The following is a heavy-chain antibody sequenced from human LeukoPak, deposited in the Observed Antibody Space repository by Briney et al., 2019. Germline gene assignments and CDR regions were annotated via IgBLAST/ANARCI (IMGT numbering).Heavy chain of an antibody. CDR3: ARGSTVAATAYYYYYYMDV. V-gene: IGHV1-2*02. D-gene: IGHD2-15*01. J-gene: IGHJ6*03. CDR2: INPNSGGT. CDR1: GYTFTGYY. Sequence: EASVKVSCKASGYTFTGYYMHWVRQAPGQGLEWMGGINPNSGGTNYAQKFQGRVTMTRDTSISTAYMELSRLRSDDTAVYYCARGSTVAATAYYYYYYMDVWGKGTTVTVSS.